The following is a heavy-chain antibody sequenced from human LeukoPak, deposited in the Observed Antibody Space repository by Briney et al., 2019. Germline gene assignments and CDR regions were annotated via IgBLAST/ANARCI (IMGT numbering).Heavy chain of an antibody. CDR2: IIPIFGTA. CDR1: GGTFSSYA. V-gene: IGHV1-69*06. D-gene: IGHD2-2*01. J-gene: IGHJ5*02. CDR3: ARADCSSSTCYLRRSWFDP. Sequence: SVKVSCKASGGTFSSYAISWVRQAPGQGLEWMGRIIPIFGTANYAQKFQGRVTITADKSTSTAYMELSSLRSEDTAVYYCARADCSSSTCYLRRSWFDPWGQGTLVTVSS.